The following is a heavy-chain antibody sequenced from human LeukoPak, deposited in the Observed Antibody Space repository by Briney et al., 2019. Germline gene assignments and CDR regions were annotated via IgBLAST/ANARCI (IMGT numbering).Heavy chain of an antibody. J-gene: IGHJ4*02. V-gene: IGHV3-30*18. CDR1: GFTFSSYG. D-gene: IGHD3-10*01. CDR3: AKDTYGSGSYYYFDY. CDR2: ISYDGSNK. Sequence: GRSLRLSCAASGFTFSSYGMHWVRQAPGKGLEWVAVISYDGSNKYYADSVKGRFTISRDNSKNTLYLQMNSLRAEDTAVYYCAKDTYGSGSYYYFDYWGQGALVTVSS.